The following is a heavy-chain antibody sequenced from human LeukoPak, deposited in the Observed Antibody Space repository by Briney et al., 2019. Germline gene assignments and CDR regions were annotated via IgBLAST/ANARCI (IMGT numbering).Heavy chain of an antibody. V-gene: IGHV4-39*01. CDR3: ARSISSSWYYFDY. CDR2: IYYSGST. J-gene: IGHJ4*02. Sequence: SETLSLTCTVSGGSISSSSYYWGWIRQPPGKGLEWIGSIYYSGSTYYNPSLKIRVTISVDTSKNKFSLTLSSVTAADTAVYYCARSISSSWYYFDYWGQGTLVTVSS. D-gene: IGHD6-13*01. CDR1: GGSISSSSYY.